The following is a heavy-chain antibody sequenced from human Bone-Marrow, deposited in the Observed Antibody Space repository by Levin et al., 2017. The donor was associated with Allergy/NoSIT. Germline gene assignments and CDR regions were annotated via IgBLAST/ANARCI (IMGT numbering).Heavy chain of an antibody. J-gene: IGHJ6*03. CDR3: AKARYSGYVYGVYYYYMDV. CDR2: ISGSGGST. Sequence: GESLKISCAASGFTFSSYAMSWVRQAPGKGLEWVSVISGSGGSTYYADSVKGRFSLSRDNSKYTLYLEMDSLRAEDTAVYYCAKARYSGYVYGVYYYYMDVWGKGTTVTVSS. CDR1: GFTFSSYA. D-gene: IGHD5-12*01. V-gene: IGHV3-23*01.